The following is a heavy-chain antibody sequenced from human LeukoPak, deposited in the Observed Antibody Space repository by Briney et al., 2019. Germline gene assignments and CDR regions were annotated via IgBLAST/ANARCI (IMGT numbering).Heavy chain of an antibody. Sequence: SGGSLRLSCAASGFTVSSNYMSWVRQAPGKGLEWVSVIYSGGSTYYADAVKGRFTITRDNSKNTLYLQMNSLRAEDTAVYYCARDDYYDSSGYSWWGQGTLVTVSS. CDR2: IYSGGST. D-gene: IGHD3-22*01. J-gene: IGHJ4*02. CDR3: ARDDYYDSSGYSW. CDR1: GFTVSSNY. V-gene: IGHV3-66*01.